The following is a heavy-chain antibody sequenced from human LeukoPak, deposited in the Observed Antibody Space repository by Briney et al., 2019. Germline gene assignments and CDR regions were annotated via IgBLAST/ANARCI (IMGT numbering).Heavy chain of an antibody. J-gene: IGHJ5*02. CDR2: INEDVIEE. CDR3: ARAYS. Sequence: GGSLRLSCAASGFTFSDHWMSWVRQAPGKGLDCVANINEDVIEENYRDSVKGRFTISRDNAKNSLYLQMTSLRAEDTAIYYGARAYSWGQGTRVTVSS. D-gene: IGHD2-21*01. V-gene: IGHV3-7*04. CDR1: GFTFSDHW.